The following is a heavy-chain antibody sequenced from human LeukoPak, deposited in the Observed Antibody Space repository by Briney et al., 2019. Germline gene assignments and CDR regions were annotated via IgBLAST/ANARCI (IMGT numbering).Heavy chain of an antibody. J-gene: IGHJ4*02. CDR1: GFTFSSYA. V-gene: IGHV3-23*01. CDR2: ISGSGGST. CDR3: ANPPMRQGTALDY. D-gene: IGHD1-14*01. Sequence: GGSLRLSCAASGFTFSSYAMSWVRQAPGKGLEWVSAISGSGGSTYYADSVKGRFTISRDNSKNTLYLQMNSLRAEDTAVYYCANPPMRQGTALDYWGQGTLVTVSS.